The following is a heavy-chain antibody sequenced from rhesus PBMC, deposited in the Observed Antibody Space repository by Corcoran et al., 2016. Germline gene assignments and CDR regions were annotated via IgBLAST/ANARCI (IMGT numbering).Heavy chain of an antibody. CDR2: IYGSVGST. D-gene: IGHD1-26*01. J-gene: IGHJ6*01. V-gene: IGHV4-147*01. CDR1: GGSISDSYY. Sequence: QVQLQESGPGLVKPSETLSLTCTVSGGSISDSYYWNWIRRVPGKGLEWMGRIYGSVGSTSYNPSLTSRVTISKDTSKNQSSLKLTSVTAADTAVYYCARDPNSNYVGGLDSWGQGVVVTVSS. CDR3: ARDPNSNYVGGLDS.